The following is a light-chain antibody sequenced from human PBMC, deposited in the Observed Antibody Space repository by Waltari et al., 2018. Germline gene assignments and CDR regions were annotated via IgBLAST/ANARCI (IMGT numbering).Light chain of an antibody. V-gene: IGKV1-39*01. J-gene: IGKJ1*01. CDR2: ATA. CDR1: QFVSSH. Sequence: DIQMTQSPSSLSASIGDRVTISCRASQFVSSHLNWFQQKPGKAPKLLIYATASLQSGVPSRFSGAGAGTDFTLTISSLQPDDFATYYCQQSYTSPPTFGQGTNVEIK. CDR3: QQSYTSPPT.